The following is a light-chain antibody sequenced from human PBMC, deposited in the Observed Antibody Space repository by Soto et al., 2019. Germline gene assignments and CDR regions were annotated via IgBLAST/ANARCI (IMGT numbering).Light chain of an antibody. J-gene: IGLJ1*01. Sequence: LTQPPSASGSPGQSVTISCTGTSSVVGGYNYVSWYQQHPGKAPKLMIYEVSKRPSGVPDRFSGSKSGNTASLTVSGLQAEDEADYYCSSYAGSNNYVFGTGTKVTVL. CDR2: EVS. CDR3: SSYAGSNNYV. CDR1: SSVVGGYNY. V-gene: IGLV2-8*01.